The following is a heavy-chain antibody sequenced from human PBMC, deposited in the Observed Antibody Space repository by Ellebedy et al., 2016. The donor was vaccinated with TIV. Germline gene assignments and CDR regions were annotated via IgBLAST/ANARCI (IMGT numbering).Heavy chain of an antibody. J-gene: IGHJ4*02. CDR3: ARWVAVAATYCDY. CDR1: GGSFRGSY. Sequence: MPSETLSPTCTVLGGSFRGSYWSWIRQPSGMGLACVGEINHSRTTNYNPSLKSRVTISVDTSKNQFSLKLSSVTAADTTGYYCARWVAVAATYCDYWGQGTLVTVSS. D-gene: IGHD6-19*01. V-gene: IGHV4-34*01. CDR2: INHSRTT.